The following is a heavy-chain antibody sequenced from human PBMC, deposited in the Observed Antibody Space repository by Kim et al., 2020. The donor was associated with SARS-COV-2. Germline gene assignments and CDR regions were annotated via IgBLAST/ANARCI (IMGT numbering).Heavy chain of an antibody. CDR3: ARGRMEGGQWRLYYFDC. D-gene: IGHD6-19*01. Sequence: SETLSLTCVVSGGSISTYYWSWIRQPPGKGLEWIGYNYYSGSTNYNPSLKSRVTISVDTSKNQSSLKLSSVTAADTAVYYCARGRMEGGQWRLYYFDCWGQGTLVTVSS. CDR2: NYYSGST. CDR1: GGSISTYY. V-gene: IGHV4-59*01. J-gene: IGHJ4*02.